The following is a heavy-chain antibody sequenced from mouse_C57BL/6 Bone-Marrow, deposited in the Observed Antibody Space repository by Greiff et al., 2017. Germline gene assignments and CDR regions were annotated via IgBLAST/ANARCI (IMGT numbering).Heavy chain of an antibody. CDR1: GYTFTDYN. Sequence: EVQLQESGPELVKPGASVKMSCKASGYTFTDYNMHWVKQSHGKSLEWIGYINPNNGGTSYNQKFKGKATLTVNKSSSTAYMELRSLTSEDSAVYYCARGNGSSSFAYWGQGTLVTVSA. CDR3: ARGNGSSSFAY. D-gene: IGHD1-1*01. J-gene: IGHJ3*01. V-gene: IGHV1-22*01. CDR2: INPNNGGT.